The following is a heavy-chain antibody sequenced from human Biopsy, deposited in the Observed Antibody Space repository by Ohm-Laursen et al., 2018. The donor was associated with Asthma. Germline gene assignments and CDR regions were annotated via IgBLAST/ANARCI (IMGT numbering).Heavy chain of an antibody. Sequence: SLRLSCTASGFSFSNFAIHWVRQAPGKGLEWVGVISKDASTQDYADSVKGRFTMARDNSKNTLDLQMNSLREEDTAVYYCAREGVAGTHIEDWGQGTLVTVSS. D-gene: IGHD6-19*01. CDR1: GFSFSNFA. J-gene: IGHJ4*02. CDR2: ISKDASTQ. V-gene: IGHV3-30*01. CDR3: AREGVAGTHIED.